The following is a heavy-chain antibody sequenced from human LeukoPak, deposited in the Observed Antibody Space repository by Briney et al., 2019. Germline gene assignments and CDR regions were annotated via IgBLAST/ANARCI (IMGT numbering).Heavy chain of an antibody. CDR3: ARGSLTGRTGYDFVS. CDR1: GGSIISYY. CDR2: IYYSGNT. J-gene: IGHJ4*02. D-gene: IGHD3-9*01. Sequence: SETLSLTCTASGGSIISYYWSWIRQPPGKGLEWIGYIYYSGNTNYNPSLKSRVTISLDTSRNQFSLKLSSVTAADTAVYYCARGSLTGRTGYDFVSWGQGTLVTVSS. V-gene: IGHV4-59*01.